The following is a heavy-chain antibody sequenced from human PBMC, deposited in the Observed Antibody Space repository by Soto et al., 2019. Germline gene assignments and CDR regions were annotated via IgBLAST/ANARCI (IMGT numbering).Heavy chain of an antibody. Sequence: QVRLVESGGGVVQPGRSLRLSCAASGFTFSNYGMHWVRQAPGQGLEWVAGVNFDEGNNNYADSVKGRFTISRDNSKNTLYLQLKSLRPEHTTVYYCMKDRVDTQTLSDAFDVWGQATLVTVSS. D-gene: IGHD5-18*01. CDR1: GFTFSNYG. J-gene: IGHJ3*01. CDR2: VNFDEGNN. V-gene: IGHV3-30*18. CDR3: MKDRVDTQTLSDAFDV.